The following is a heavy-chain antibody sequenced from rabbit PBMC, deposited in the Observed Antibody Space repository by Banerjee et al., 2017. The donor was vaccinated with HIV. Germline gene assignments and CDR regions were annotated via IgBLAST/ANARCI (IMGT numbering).Heavy chain of an antibody. V-gene: IGHV1S45*01. CDR1: GFSFSSSDW. Sequence: QEQLEESGGDLVKPEGSLTLTCTASGFSFSSSDWICWVRQAPGKGLEWIACIYIGGGNTDYASWVNGRFTISSDNTQNTVSLQLNSLTAADTATYFCTRDYSGGLHFNLWGQGTRVTVS. CDR2: IYIGGGNT. D-gene: IGHD4-1*01. J-gene: IGHJ4*01. CDR3: TRDYSGGLHFNL.